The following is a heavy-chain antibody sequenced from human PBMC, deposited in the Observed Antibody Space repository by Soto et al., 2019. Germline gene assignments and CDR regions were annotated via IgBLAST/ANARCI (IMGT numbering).Heavy chain of an antibody. CDR2: LTGSGDTT. D-gene: IGHD1-26*01. V-gene: IGHV3-23*01. J-gene: IGHJ5*02. Sequence: SLRLSCAASGFPFTDHAMHWVRQAPGGGLQWVSALTGSGDTTYYADSVKGRFTISRDNSKNSLYLQMNSLTTEDTAVYFCAKDLYVQPPSGWFDPWGQGTLVTVSS. CDR3: AKDLYVQPPSGWFDP. CDR1: GFPFTDHA.